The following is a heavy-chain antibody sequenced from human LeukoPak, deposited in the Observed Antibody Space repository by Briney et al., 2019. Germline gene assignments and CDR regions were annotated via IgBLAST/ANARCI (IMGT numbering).Heavy chain of an antibody. D-gene: IGHD2-2*01. CDR1: GGTCSSYS. V-gene: IGHV1-69*02. Sequence: SVKASCNASGGTCSSYSISWGRQAPGQGLEGMGRIIPIFGIANYSKKFQGSATITADKSTSTAYMGLSSPSSADTAVYYCARRYHRGDDYWGQGTLVTVSS. CDR2: IIPIFGIA. CDR3: ARRYHRGDDY. J-gene: IGHJ4*02.